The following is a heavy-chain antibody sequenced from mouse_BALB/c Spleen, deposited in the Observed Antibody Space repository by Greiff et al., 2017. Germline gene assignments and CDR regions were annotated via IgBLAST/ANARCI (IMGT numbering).Heavy chain of an antibody. D-gene: IGHD2-14*01. Sequence: QVQLQQSGAELAKPGASVKMSCKASGYTFTSYWMHWVKQRPGQGLEWIGYINPSTGYTEYNQKFKDKATLTADKSSSTAYMQLSSLTSEDSAVYYCAGGYGFAYWGQGTLVTVSA. CDR1: GYTFTSYW. CDR2: INPSTGYT. J-gene: IGHJ3*01. CDR3: AGGYGFAY. V-gene: IGHV1-7*01.